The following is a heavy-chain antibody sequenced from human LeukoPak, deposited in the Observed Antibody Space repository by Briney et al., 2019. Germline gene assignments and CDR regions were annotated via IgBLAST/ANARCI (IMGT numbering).Heavy chain of an antibody. CDR1: GFTFNTYW. Sequence: GGSLRLSCAASGFTFNTYWMHWVRQAPGKGLVWVSRISTDGSTTTYADSVKGRFTISRDNAKNTLYLQMNSLRAEDTAVYYCPRSGRLLPHPPGEIWGQGPRATV. CDR2: ISTDGSTT. D-gene: IGHD1-26*01. J-gene: IGHJ3*02. CDR3: PRSGRLLPHPPGEI. V-gene: IGHV3-74*01.